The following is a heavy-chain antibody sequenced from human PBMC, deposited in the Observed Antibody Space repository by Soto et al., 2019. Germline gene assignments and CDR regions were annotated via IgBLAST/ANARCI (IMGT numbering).Heavy chain of an antibody. V-gene: IGHV4-4*02. Sequence: QVQLQESGPGLVKPSETLSLTCTVSSDSIAGENWWSWVRQPPGLGLEGIGEVFHTGGTNYNPSLKGRVTMGVDKSKDQFSLKLVSAAAADTAVYYCARVFSSGSGWMYYFDFWGQGTLVSVSS. CDR2: VFHTGGT. CDR1: SDSIAGENW. J-gene: IGHJ4*02. CDR3: ARVFSSGSGWMYYFDF. D-gene: IGHD6-19*01.